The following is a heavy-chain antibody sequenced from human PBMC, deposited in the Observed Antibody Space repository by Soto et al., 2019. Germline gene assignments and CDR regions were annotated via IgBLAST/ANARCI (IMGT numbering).Heavy chain of an antibody. CDR3: AKARIAARPGYFDY. CDR1: GFNFNTYW. CDR2: IDTDGSRK. Sequence: GGSLRLSCAASGFNFNTYWMYWVRQAPGKGLEWVANIDTDGSRKNYVDSVKGRFIISRDNAKNSLLLQMNSLRAEDTAVYYCAKARIAARPGYFDYWGQGTLVTVSS. D-gene: IGHD6-6*01. J-gene: IGHJ4*02. V-gene: IGHV3-7*03.